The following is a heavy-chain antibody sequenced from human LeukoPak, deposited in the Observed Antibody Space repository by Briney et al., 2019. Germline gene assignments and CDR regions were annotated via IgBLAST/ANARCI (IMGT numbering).Heavy chain of an antibody. D-gene: IGHD5-18*01. V-gene: IGHV3-21*01. CDR3: AREYVDTAMGEGYFDY. CDR2: ISSSSSYI. CDR1: GFTFSSYS. J-gene: IGHJ4*02. Sequence: GGSLRLSCAASGFTFSSYSMNWVRQAPGKGLEWVSSISSSSSYIYYADSVKGRFTISRDNAKNSLYLQMNSLRADDTAVYYCAREYVDTAMGEGYFDYWGQGTLVTVSS.